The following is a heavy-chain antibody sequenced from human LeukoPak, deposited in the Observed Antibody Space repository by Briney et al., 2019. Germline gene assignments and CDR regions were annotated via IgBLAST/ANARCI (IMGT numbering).Heavy chain of an antibody. D-gene: IGHD3-16*01. V-gene: IGHV4-34*03. Sequence: SETLSLTCAVYGGSFSGYYWSWIRQPPGKGLEWIGYIYHSGSTYYNPSLKSRVTISVDRSKNQFSLKLSSVTAADTAVYYCRLLYQTIDYWGQGTLVTVSS. CDR3: RLLYQTIDY. CDR2: IYHSGST. CDR1: GGSFSGYY. J-gene: IGHJ4*02.